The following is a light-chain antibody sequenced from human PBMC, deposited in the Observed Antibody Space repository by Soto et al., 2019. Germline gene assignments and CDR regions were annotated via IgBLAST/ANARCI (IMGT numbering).Light chain of an antibody. V-gene: IGLV1-44*01. CDR1: SSNIGRNT. CDR3: AVWDDSLHGV. Sequence: QSVLTQPPSASGTPGQRVTISCSGSSSNIGRNTVNWYQQVPGTAPKVLIYNNNQRPSGVPDQFSGSKSGTAASLAISGLRSEDEADYYCAVWDDSLHGVFGGGTKLTVL. J-gene: IGLJ3*02. CDR2: NNN.